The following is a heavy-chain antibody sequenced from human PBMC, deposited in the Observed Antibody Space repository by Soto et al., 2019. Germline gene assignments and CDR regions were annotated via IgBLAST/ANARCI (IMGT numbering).Heavy chain of an antibody. Sequence: ASVKVSCKVSGYTLTELSMHWVRQAPGKGLEWMGGFDPEDGETIYAQKCQGRVTMTEDTSTDTAYMELSSLRSEDTAVYYCATEGAGGDGYNDFDYWGQGTLVTVSS. D-gene: IGHD5-12*01. V-gene: IGHV1-24*01. CDR2: FDPEDGET. J-gene: IGHJ4*02. CDR3: ATEGAGGDGYNDFDY. CDR1: GYTLTELS.